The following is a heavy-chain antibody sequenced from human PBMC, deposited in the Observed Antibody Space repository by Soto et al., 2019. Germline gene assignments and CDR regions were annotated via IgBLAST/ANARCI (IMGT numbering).Heavy chain of an antibody. CDR1: GGSISSGDYY. CDR2: IYYSGST. Sequence: PSETLCLTCTVSGGSISSGDYYWSWIRQPPGKGLEWIGYIYYSGSTYYNPSLKSRVTISVDTSKNQFSLKLSSVTAADTAVYYCARGALVRAMISGLEFGPLDCWGQGTLVTVSS. V-gene: IGHV4-30-4*01. CDR3: ARGALVRAMISGLEFGPLDC. J-gene: IGHJ4*02. D-gene: IGHD3-22*01.